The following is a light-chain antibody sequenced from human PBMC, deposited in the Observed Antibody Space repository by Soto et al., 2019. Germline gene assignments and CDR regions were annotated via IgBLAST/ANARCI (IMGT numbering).Light chain of an antibody. J-gene: IGKJ1*01. CDR2: AAS. Sequence: DIQITQSPSSLSASVGDRVTITCRASQGIGTYLAWYQQKPGKVPKLLIYAASTLQSGVPSRFSGSGSGTDFTLTISSLQPEDVATYYCQKYNSAPWTFGQGTKVEIK. CDR1: QGIGTY. CDR3: QKYNSAPWT. V-gene: IGKV1-27*01.